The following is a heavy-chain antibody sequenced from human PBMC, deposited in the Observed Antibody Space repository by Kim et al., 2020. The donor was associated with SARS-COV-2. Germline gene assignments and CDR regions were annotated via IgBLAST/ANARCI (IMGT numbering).Heavy chain of an antibody. D-gene: IGHD6-13*01. CDR3: ARDDSSSWYPLYGMDV. J-gene: IGHJ6*02. V-gene: IGHV3-11*05. Sequence: DSVKGRFPLSRDNAKNSLYLKMNSLRAEDTAVYYCARDDSSSWYPLYGMDVWGQGTTVTVSS.